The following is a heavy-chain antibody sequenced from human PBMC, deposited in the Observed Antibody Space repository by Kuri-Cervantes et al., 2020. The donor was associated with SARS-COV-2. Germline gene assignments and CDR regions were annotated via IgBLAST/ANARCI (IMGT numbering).Heavy chain of an antibody. CDR3: ARGLYLRSPVYGMDV. J-gene: IGHJ6*02. V-gene: IGHV1-69*13. CDR2: IITIFGTA. Sequence: SLQMFCKAAGGTFSSYDISWWRQAPGQGLEWMGGIITIFGTANYAQKFQGRVTITADESTSTAYMKLSSLRSEDTAVYYCARGLYLRSPVYGMDVWGQGTTVTVSS. CDR1: GGTFSSYD.